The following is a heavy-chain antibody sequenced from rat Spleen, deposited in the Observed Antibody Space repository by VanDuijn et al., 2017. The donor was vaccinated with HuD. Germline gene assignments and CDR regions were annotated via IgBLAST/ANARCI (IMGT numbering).Heavy chain of an antibody. J-gene: IGHJ1*01. D-gene: IGHD2-5*01. CDR3: ARPYRDWYFDF. Sequence: EVQLVESGGGLVQPGRSLKLSCAASGFTFSDYAMAWVRQAPKKGLEWVATIIYDGTRTHYRDSVKGRFTISRDNAKSTLFLQMDSLRSEDTATYYCARPYRDWYFDFWGPGTMVTVSS. CDR1: GFTFSDYA. CDR2: IIYDGTRT. V-gene: IGHV5-7*01.